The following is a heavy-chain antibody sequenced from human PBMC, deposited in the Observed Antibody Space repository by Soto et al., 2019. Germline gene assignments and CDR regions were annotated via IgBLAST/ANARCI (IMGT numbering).Heavy chain of an antibody. CDR2: VSSTGST. CDR1: GASITQYY. J-gene: IGHJ4*02. Sequence: SETLSLTCTVSGASITQYYCNWIRQSPGKGLEWIVSVSSTGSTVYNPSLTSRVTISVDTSKNQFSLKLSSVTAADTAVYYCARRYGSSFDYWGQGTLVTVSS. CDR3: ARRYGSSFDY. V-gene: IGHV4-59*08. D-gene: IGHD4-17*01.